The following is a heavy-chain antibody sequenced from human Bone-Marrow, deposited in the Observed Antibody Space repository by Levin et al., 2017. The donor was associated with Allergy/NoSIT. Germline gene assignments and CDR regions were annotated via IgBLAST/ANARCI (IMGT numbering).Heavy chain of an antibody. Sequence: GESLKISCAASGFTFSNAWMSWVRQAPGKGLEWVGRIKSKTDGGTTDYAAPVKGRFTISRDDSKNTLYLQMNSLKTEDTAVYYCTTGVGTTVPLPDAFDIWGQGTMVTVSS. CDR3: TTGVGTTVPLPDAFDI. CDR1: GFTFSNAW. V-gene: IGHV3-15*01. J-gene: IGHJ3*02. CDR2: IKSKTDGGTT. D-gene: IGHD4-17*01.